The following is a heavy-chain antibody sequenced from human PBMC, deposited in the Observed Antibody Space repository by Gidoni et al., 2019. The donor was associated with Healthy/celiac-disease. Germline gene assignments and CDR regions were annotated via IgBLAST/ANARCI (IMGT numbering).Heavy chain of an antibody. CDR1: GGSFIGYY. CDR3: ARGRGVVAATLYYFDY. V-gene: IGHV4-34*01. J-gene: IGHJ4*02. D-gene: IGHD2-15*01. CDR2: INHSGST. Sequence: QVQLQQWGAGLLKPSETLSLTFAVYGGSFIGYYWSWIRQHPGKGLEWIGEINHSGSTNYNPSLKSRVTISVDTSKNQFSLKLSSVTAADTAVYYCARGRGVVAATLYYFDYWGQGTLVTVSS.